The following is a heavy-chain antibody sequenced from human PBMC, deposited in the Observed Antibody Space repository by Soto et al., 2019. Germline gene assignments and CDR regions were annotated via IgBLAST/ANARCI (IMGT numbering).Heavy chain of an antibody. V-gene: IGHV1-18*04. CDR1: GYTFTSYG. CDR2: ISDYNGNT. CDR3: ARARSGRIAAAGTLGWFDP. Sequence: QVQLVQSGAEVKKPGASVKVSCKASGYTFTSYGISWVRQAPGQGLEWMGWISDYNGNTKYAQKLKGRVTMNTATYTSTAYMELRSLRSDDTAVYYCARARSGRIAAAGTLGWFDPWGQGTLVTVSS. J-gene: IGHJ5*02. D-gene: IGHD6-13*01.